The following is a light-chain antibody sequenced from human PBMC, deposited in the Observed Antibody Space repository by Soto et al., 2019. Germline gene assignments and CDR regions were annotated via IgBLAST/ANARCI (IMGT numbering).Light chain of an antibody. V-gene: IGKV3-20*01. Sequence: EIVLTHSPATLSLSPGERATLSCRASQSVSSYLAWYQQKPGQAPRILIYGASNRDTGIPDRFSGSWSGTDFTLNISRLEPEDFAVYYCQQYGSSGTLGHRTQVDI. J-gene: IGKJ1*01. CDR2: GAS. CDR1: QSVSSY. CDR3: QQYGSSGT.